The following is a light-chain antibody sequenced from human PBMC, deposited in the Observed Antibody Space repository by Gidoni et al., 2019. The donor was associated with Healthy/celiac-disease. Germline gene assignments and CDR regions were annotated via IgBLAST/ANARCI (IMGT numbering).Light chain of an antibody. Sequence: QAGLTQPPSVSKGLRQTATLTCTGNSNNVGNQGAAWLQQHQCHPPKLLSYRNNNRPSGISERLSASRSGNTASLTITGLQPEDEADYYCSAWDSSLSVWVFGGGTKLTVL. V-gene: IGLV10-54*01. CDR2: RNN. CDR3: SAWDSSLSVWV. J-gene: IGLJ3*02. CDR1: SNNVGNQG.